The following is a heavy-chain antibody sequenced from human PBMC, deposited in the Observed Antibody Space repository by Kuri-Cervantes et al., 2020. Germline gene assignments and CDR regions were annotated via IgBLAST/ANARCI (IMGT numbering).Heavy chain of an antibody. CDR1: GGSISSYY. J-gene: IGHJ2*01. V-gene: IGHV4-4*07. CDR3: ARGYCSGGSCYFPFLEPRLYWYFDL. CDR2: IYTSGST. D-gene: IGHD2-15*01. Sequence: SETLSLTCTVSGGSISSYYWSWIRQPAGKGLEWIGRIYTSGSTNYNPSLKSRVTMSVDTSKNQFSLKLSSVTAADTAVYYCARGYCSGGSCYFPFLEPRLYWYFDLWGRGTLVTVSS.